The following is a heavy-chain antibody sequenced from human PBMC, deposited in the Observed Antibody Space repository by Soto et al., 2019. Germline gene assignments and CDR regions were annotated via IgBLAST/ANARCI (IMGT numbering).Heavy chain of an antibody. CDR3: ARSELLWFGEFSPFDY. J-gene: IGHJ4*02. CDR2: INASNGNT. V-gene: IGHV1-3*01. CDR1: GYTFTSYA. Sequence: ASVKVSCKASGYTFTSYAMHWVRQAPGQRLEWMGWINASNGNTKYSQKFQGRVTITRDTSASTAYMELSSLRSEDTAVYYCARSELLWFGEFSPFDYWGQGTLVTVSS. D-gene: IGHD3-10*01.